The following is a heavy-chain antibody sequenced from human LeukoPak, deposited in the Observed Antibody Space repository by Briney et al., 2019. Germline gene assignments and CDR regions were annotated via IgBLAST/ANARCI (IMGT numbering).Heavy chain of an antibody. V-gene: IGHV3-7*01. CDR3: ARVADSGAWYFDF. J-gene: IGHJ4*02. CDR1: GFTIIYYW. Sequence: PGGSLRLSCAASGFTIIYYWMTWVRQPPGKGLEWVAIIKQDGSETHYVDSVKGRFTISRDNAKNSLFLQMNSLRGEDTAVYYCARVADSGAWYFDFWGQGTLVTVSS. CDR2: IKQDGSET. D-gene: IGHD6-13*01.